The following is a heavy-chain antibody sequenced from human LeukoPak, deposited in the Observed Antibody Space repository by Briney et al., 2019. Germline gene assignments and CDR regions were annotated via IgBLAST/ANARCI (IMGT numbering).Heavy chain of an antibody. CDR1: GCTFISYA. Sequence: GASVKVSCKASGCTFISYAISWVRQAPGQGLEWVGRSIPILGIANYAQKFQGRVTITSDKSTSTAYMELSRLRSDAMAVYSCARADGYCSGGSCYGGRFDHWGQGTLVTVSS. CDR3: ARADGYCSGGSCYGGRFDH. J-gene: IGHJ5*02. D-gene: IGHD2-15*01. V-gene: IGHV1-69*04. CDR2: SIPILGIA.